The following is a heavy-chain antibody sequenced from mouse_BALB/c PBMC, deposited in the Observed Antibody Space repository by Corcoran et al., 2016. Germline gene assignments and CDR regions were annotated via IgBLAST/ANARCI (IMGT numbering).Heavy chain of an antibody. Sequence: EIQLQQTGPELVKPGASVKISCEASGYSFTDYIMLWVKQSHGKSLEWIGNINPYYGSTSYNLKFKGKATLTVDKSSSTAYMQLNSLTSEDSAVYYCARKGNYVPAMDYWGQGTSVTVSS. CDR3: ARKGNYVPAMDY. CDR2: INPYYGST. J-gene: IGHJ4*01. CDR1: GYSFTDYI. V-gene: IGHV1-39*01. D-gene: IGHD1-1*01.